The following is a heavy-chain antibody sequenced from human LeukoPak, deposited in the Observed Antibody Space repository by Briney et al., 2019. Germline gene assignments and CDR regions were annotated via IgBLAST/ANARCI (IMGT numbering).Heavy chain of an antibody. D-gene: IGHD2-8*01. Sequence: ASVKVSCKASGYTLGNNDINWVRQATGQGLEWLGWMTTNSGNTGYGRQFQGRITMTRDTSISTAYMELNNLRSEDTAVYYCVGEKNCPDGICYEDWGQGTLVTVSS. V-gene: IGHV1-8*02. J-gene: IGHJ4*02. CDR3: VGEKNCPDGICYED. CDR2: MTTNSGNT. CDR1: GYTLGNND.